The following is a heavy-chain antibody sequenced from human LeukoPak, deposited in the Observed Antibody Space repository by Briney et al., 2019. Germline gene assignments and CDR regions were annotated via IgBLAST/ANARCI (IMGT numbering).Heavy chain of an antibody. CDR1: GGSISSYY. D-gene: IGHD3-16*02. J-gene: IGHJ4*02. V-gene: IGHV4-59*12. CDR3: ARGGRYHYVWGSYRYHYYFDY. Sequence: SETLSLTCTVSGGSISSYYWSWIRQPPGKGLEWIGYIYYSGSTNYNPSLKSRVTISVDTSKNQFSLKLSSVTAADTAVYYCARGGRYHYVWGSYRYHYYFDYWGQGTLVTVSS. CDR2: IYYSGST.